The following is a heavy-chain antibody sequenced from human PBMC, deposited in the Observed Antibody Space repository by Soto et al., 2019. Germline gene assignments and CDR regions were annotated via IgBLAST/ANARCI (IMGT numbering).Heavy chain of an antibody. D-gene: IGHD3-22*01. Sequence: SETLSLTCAVHGGSFSGYFWGWVRQPPGKGLEWIGSVYYSGTTYYNPSLKSRVTVSVDTSKNQFSLELSSVTATDTAVYYCARQRGDSSGYYYVSFDYWGQGTLVTVS. J-gene: IGHJ4*02. CDR1: GGSFSGYF. CDR2: VYYSGTT. CDR3: ARQRGDSSGYYYVSFDY. V-gene: IGHV4-39*01.